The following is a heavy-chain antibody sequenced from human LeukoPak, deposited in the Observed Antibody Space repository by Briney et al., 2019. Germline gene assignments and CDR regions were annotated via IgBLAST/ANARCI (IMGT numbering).Heavy chain of an antibody. CDR1: GYIFTGYQ. Sequence: ASVKVSCKASGYIFTGYQIHWVRQAPGQGLEWMGRINPNSGVTDFPQKFQGRVTVTRDTPTKTVYMDLTSLRFDDTAVYYCARGPLTGGLWYLDYWGQGTLLTVSS. J-gene: IGHJ4*02. CDR3: ARGPLTGGLWYLDY. D-gene: IGHD3-16*01. V-gene: IGHV1-2*02. CDR2: INPNSGVT.